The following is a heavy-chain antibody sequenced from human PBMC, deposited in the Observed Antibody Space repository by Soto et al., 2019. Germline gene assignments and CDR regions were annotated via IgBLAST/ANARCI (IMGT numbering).Heavy chain of an antibody. Sequence: EVQLVQSGAEVKKPGATVKISCKVSGYTFTDYYMHWVQQAPGKGLEWMGLVDPEDGETIYAEKFRGRVTITADTSTDTAYMELSSLRSEDTAVYYCATGLGYCSSTSCPPYAFDIWGQGTMVTVSS. V-gene: IGHV1-69-2*01. CDR2: VDPEDGET. D-gene: IGHD2-2*01. CDR1: GYTFTDYY. J-gene: IGHJ3*02. CDR3: ATGLGYCSSTSCPPYAFDI.